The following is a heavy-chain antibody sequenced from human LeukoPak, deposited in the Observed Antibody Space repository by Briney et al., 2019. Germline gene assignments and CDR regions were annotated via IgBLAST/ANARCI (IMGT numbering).Heavy chain of an antibody. V-gene: IGHV3-48*03. CDR2: ISSSGSTI. D-gene: IGHD3-3*01. CDR1: GFTFSSYE. CDR3: ARDLGGGMDV. Sequence: GGSLRLSCAASGFTFSSYEMNWVRQAPGKGLEWVSYISSSGSTIYYADSVKDRFTISRDNAKNSLYLQMNSLRAEDTAVYYCARDLGGGMDVWGQGTTVTVSS. J-gene: IGHJ6*02.